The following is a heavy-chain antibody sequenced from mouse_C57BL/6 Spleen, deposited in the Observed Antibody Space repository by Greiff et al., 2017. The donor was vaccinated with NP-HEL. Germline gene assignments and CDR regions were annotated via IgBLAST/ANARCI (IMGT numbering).Heavy chain of an antibody. D-gene: IGHD2-10*02. CDR1: GYAFSSSW. J-gene: IGHJ4*01. CDR3: ARAYDSYAMDY. CDR2: IYPGDGDT. V-gene: IGHV1-82*01. Sequence: QVQLQQSGPELVKPGASVKISCKASGYAFSSSWMNWVKQRPGKGLEWIGRIYPGDGDTNYNGKFKGKATLTADKSSSTAYMQLSSLTSEDSAVYFCARAYDSYAMDYWGQGTSVTVSS.